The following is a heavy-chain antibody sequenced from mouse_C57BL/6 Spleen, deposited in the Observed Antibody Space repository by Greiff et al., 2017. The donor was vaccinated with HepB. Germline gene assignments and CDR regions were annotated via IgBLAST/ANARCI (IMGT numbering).Heavy chain of an antibody. CDR3: ARGADSSGYYAMDY. V-gene: IGHV1-50*01. Sequence: QVQLQQPGAELVKPGASVKLSCKASGYTFTSYWMQWVKQRPGQGLELLGELDPSDSYTNYNQKFKGKATLTVDTSSRTAYMQRSSLNSEDAAVYYRARGADSSGYYAMDYWGQGTSGTVSS. D-gene: IGHD3-2*02. CDR2: LDPSDSYT. CDR1: GYTFTSYW. J-gene: IGHJ4*01.